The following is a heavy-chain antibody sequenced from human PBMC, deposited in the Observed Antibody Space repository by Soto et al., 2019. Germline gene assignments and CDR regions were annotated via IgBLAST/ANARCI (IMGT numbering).Heavy chain of an antibody. D-gene: IGHD3-9*01. J-gene: IGHJ4*02. CDR2: IYSGGST. V-gene: IGHV3-66*01. CDR1: GFTVSINY. CDR3: ARDYDILTGKDY. Sequence: EVQLVASGGGWVQAGGSLRLSCAASGFTVSINYLSRVREAPGKGLEWVSVIYSGGSTYYADSVKGRFTISRDNSKNTLYLQMNSLRAEDTAVYYCARDYDILTGKDYWGQGTLVTVSS.